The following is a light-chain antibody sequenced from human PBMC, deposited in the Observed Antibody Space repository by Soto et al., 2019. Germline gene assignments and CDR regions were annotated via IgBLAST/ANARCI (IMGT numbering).Light chain of an antibody. J-gene: IGKJ4*01. CDR2: GAS. CDR1: QSVSSSY. V-gene: IGKV3-20*01. CDR3: QQYGSSPLT. Sequence: EIVLTQSPGTLSLSPGERATLSCRASQSVSSSYLAWYQQKPGHAPRLLIYGASSRATGIPARFSGSGSGTDFTLTISRLEPEDFAVYFCQQYGSSPLTFGGGTKVEIK.